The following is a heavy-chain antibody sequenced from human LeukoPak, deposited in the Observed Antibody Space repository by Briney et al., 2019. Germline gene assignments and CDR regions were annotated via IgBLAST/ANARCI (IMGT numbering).Heavy chain of an antibody. CDR2: TYYRSKWYN. Sequence: SQTLSLTCAFSRDRVSSNSAAWDWSRQSPSRGLEWLGRTYYRSKWYNDDAVSVKSRLTNNPDTSKNQFSLQLNSVTPEDTAVYFCAGSYYVNSGYCLELDNWFDPWGQGTLVTVSS. CDR1: RDRVSSNSAA. J-gene: IGHJ5*02. V-gene: IGHV6-1*01. D-gene: IGHD3-22*01. CDR3: AGSYYVNSGYCLELDNWFDP.